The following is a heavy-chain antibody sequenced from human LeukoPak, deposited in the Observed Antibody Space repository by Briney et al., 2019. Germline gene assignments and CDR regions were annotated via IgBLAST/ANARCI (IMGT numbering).Heavy chain of an antibody. CDR3: VRWGAGMTTVTTTDY. CDR1: GYTFISYG. J-gene: IGHJ4*02. D-gene: IGHD4-17*01. CDR2: ISAYNGNT. Sequence: GASVKVSCKASGYTFISYGISWVRQAPGQGLEWMGWISAYNGNTNYAQKLQGRVTVTTDTSTSTAYMELRSLRSDDTAVYYCVRWGAGMTTVTTTDYWGQGTLVTVSS. V-gene: IGHV1-18*01.